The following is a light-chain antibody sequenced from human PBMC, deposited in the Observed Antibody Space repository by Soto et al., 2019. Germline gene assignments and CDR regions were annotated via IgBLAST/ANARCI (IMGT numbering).Light chain of an antibody. CDR2: EVN. J-gene: IGLJ1*01. V-gene: IGLV2-8*01. Sequence: QSVLTQPPSASGSPGQSVAISCTGTSSDVGGYNYVSWYQQHPGKAPKLMIYEVNKRPSGVPDRFSGSKSGNTASLTVSGLQAEEEADYYCSSYAGSSNVFGTGTKLPVL. CDR3: SSYAGSSNV. CDR1: SSDVGGYNY.